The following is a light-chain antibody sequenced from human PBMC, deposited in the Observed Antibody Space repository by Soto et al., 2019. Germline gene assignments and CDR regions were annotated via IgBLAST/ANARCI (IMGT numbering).Light chain of an antibody. CDR3: SSYTSSSTLVV. V-gene: IGLV2-14*01. CDR1: SSDVGGYNY. CDR2: DVS. Sequence: QSALTQPASVSGSPGQSITISCTGISSDVGGYNYVSWYQQHPGKAPKLMIYDVSNRPLVVSYRFSGSKSGNTASLTISGLQAEDEADYYCSSYTSSSTLVVFGGGTKLTVL. J-gene: IGLJ2*01.